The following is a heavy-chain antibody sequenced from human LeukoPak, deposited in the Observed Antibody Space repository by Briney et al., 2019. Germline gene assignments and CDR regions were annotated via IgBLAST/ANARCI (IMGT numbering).Heavy chain of an antibody. V-gene: IGHV4-59*01. D-gene: IGHD1-26*01. J-gene: IGHJ4*02. CDR3: ARDLGGIYFDY. CDR2: IHFSGST. CDR1: DASISGDY. Sequence: SETLSLTCTVSDASISGDYWSWIRQPPGKGLEWIGSIHFSGSTNYNPSLRSRVTISVDTSKNQLSLKLSSVTAADTAVYYCARDLGGIYFDYWGQGTLVTVSS.